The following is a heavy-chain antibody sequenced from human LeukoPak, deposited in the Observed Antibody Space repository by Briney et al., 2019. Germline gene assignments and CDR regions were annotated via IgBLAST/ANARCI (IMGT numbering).Heavy chain of an antibody. CDR2: TTSSGKTI. CDR1: GFTFSSYT. CDR3: ARDKAGTTPYYYYSMDV. V-gene: IGHV3-48*04. Sequence: PGGSLRLSCAASGFTFSSYTMNWVRQAPGKGLEWVSYTTSSGKTIYYADSVKGRFTISRDNAKNSLYLQMNSLRAEDTAVYYCARDKAGTTPYYYYSMDVWGKGTTVTVSS. J-gene: IGHJ6*03. D-gene: IGHD1-14*01.